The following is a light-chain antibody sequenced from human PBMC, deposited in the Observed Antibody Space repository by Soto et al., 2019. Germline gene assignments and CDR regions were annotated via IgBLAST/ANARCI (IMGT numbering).Light chain of an antibody. Sequence: EIVMTQSPATLSVSPGETATLSCRASQSISSNLAWYQQKPGQAPRLLIYGASTRATGIPARFSGSGSVTEFTLTISSLQSGDFAIYYCQQYNNWPPLTFGGGTKVEIK. CDR2: GAS. V-gene: IGKV3-15*01. J-gene: IGKJ4*01. CDR3: QQYNNWPPLT. CDR1: QSISSN.